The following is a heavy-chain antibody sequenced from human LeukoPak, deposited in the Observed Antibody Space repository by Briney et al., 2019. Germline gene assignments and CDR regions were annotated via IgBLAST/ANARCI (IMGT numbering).Heavy chain of an antibody. J-gene: IGHJ4*02. CDR2: IKTDGGIA. V-gene: IGHV3-74*01. Sequence: GRSLRLSCAASGFTFSTYWMHWVRQAPGKGLVWVSRIKTDGGIATYGDSVKGRFTISRDNAKNTVYLQMNSLRAEDTAVYYCAREIAAAGSGYFDYWGQGTLVTVSS. D-gene: IGHD6-13*01. CDR1: GFTFSTYW. CDR3: AREIAAAGSGYFDY.